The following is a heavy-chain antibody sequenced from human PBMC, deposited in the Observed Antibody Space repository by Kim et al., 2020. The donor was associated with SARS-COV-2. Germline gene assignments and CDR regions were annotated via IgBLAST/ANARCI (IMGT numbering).Heavy chain of an antibody. D-gene: IGHD3-16*01. CDR3: ARDLDYYYGMDV. Sequence: NYAQKCQGRVTMTRDTSISTAYMELSRLRSDDTAVYYCARDLDYYYGMDVWGQGTTVTVSS. V-gene: IGHV1-2*02. J-gene: IGHJ6*02.